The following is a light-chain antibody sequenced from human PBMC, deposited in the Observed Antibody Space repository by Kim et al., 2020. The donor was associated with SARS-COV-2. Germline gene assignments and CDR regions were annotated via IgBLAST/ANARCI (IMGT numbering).Light chain of an antibody. CDR1: SDDVGGYNY. CDR3: SSYTSSSTVV. CDR2: DVS. J-gene: IGLJ2*01. V-gene: IGLV2-14*03. Sequence: GQSITIPCTGTSDDVGGYNYVSWYQQHPGKAPKLMIYDVSNRPSGVSNRFSGSKSGNTASLTISGLQAEDEADYYCSSYTSSSTVVFGGGTQLTVL.